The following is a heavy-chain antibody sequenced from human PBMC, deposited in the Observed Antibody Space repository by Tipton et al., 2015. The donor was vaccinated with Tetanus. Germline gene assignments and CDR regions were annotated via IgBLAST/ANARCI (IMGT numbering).Heavy chain of an antibody. CDR1: GFTFSSYA. CDR3: YQLWLPYGEGHFDY. D-gene: IGHD5-18*01. CDR2: ISGSGGST. V-gene: IGHV3-23*01. J-gene: IGHJ4*02. Sequence: SLRLSCAASGFTFSSYAMSWVRQAPGKGLEWVSAISGSGGSTYYADSVKGRFTISRDNSKNTLYLQMNSLRAEDTAVYYCYQLWLPYGEGHFDYWGQGTLVTFSS.